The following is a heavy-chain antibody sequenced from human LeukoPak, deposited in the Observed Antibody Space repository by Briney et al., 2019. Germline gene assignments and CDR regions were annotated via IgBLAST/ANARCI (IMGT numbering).Heavy chain of an antibody. CDR2: INPSGYST. CDR3: ARGSSSYYYYYYMDV. J-gene: IGHJ6*03. V-gene: IGHV1-46*01. CDR1: GYTFTSYY. Sequence: ASVKVSCKASGYTFTSYYMHWVRQAPGQGLEWMGIINPSGYSTSYAQKFQGRVTMTRDTSTSTVYMELSSLRSEDTAVYYCARGSSSYYYYYYMDVWGKGTTVTVSS. D-gene: IGHD6-13*01.